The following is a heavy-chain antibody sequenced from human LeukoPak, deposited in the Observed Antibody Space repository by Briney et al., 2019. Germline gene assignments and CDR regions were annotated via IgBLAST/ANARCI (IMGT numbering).Heavy chain of an antibody. Sequence: GGSLRLSCVDSGFTVSGKYMNWVRQAPGKGLEWVSVIYSGGSTYYVDSVKGRFTISRDDSKNTLYLQMSSLRPEDTAVYYCARGSTPYSGSYIDYWGQGTLVTVSS. D-gene: IGHD1-26*01. J-gene: IGHJ4*02. CDR1: GFTVSGKY. V-gene: IGHV3-53*01. CDR3: ARGSTPYSGSYIDY. CDR2: IYSGGST.